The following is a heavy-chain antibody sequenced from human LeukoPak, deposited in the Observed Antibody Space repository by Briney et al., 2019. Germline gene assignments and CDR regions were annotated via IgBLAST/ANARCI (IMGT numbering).Heavy chain of an antibody. Sequence: GGSLRLSCAASGFTFSSYAMSWVRQAPGKGLEWVSAISGSVGSTYYADSVKGRFTISRDNSKNTLYLQMNSLRAEDTAVYYCAKDGVDYGGPMYYFDYWGRGTLVTVSS. D-gene: IGHD4-23*01. CDR1: GFTFSSYA. V-gene: IGHV3-23*01. CDR3: AKDGVDYGGPMYYFDY. J-gene: IGHJ4*02. CDR2: ISGSVGST.